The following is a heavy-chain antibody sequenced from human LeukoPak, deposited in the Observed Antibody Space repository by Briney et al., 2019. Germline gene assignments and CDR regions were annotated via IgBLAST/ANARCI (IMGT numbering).Heavy chain of an antibody. V-gene: IGHV4-59*01. D-gene: IGHD5-12*01. J-gene: IGHJ6*03. CDR1: GGSISTFY. CDR2: MHYSGSS. Sequence: SETLSLTCTVSGGSISTFYWSWIRQPPGKGLDWIGYMHYSGSSNYNPSLKSRVTISLDTSKNQVSLKLTSVTPADSAMYYCARAHRGYDYELYYYYYYMDVWGKGTTVTVSS. CDR3: ARAHRGYDYELYYYYYYMDV.